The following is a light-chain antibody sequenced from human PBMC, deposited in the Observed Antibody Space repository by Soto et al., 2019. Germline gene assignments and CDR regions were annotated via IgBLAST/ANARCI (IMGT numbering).Light chain of an antibody. Sequence: DIQMTQSPSTLSASVGDRVTITCRASQSISTWLAWYQQKPGKAPKLLIYKASSLEGGVPSRFSGSGSGTEFPLTISSLQPYDFATYYCQQYLNRWTFGQGTKVQIK. J-gene: IGKJ1*01. CDR3: QQYLNRWT. CDR2: KAS. CDR1: QSISTW. V-gene: IGKV1-5*03.